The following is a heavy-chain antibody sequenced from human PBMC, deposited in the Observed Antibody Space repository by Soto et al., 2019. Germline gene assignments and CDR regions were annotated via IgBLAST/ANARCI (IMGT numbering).Heavy chain of an antibody. V-gene: IGHV1-3*01. CDR2: NNAGNGDT. J-gene: IGHJ4*02. CDR1: GYTFTSYF. CDR3: ARDGPYSQNDY. D-gene: IGHD4-4*01. Sequence: GASVKVSCKASGYTFTSYFIHWLRQAPGRRLEWMGWNNAGNGDTKFSQKFQGRVTIARDTSASTAYMELSSLRSEDTAVFYCARDGPYSQNDYWGQGTLVTVSS.